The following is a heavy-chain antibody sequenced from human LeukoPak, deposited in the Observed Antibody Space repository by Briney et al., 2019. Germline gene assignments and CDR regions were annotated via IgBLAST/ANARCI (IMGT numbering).Heavy chain of an antibody. V-gene: IGHV1-69*05. J-gene: IGHJ6*03. Sequence: PGSSVEVSCQASGGTFSSYAISWVRQAPGQGLERMGGIIPIFGTANYAQKFQGRVTITTDESTSTAYMELSSLRSEDTAVYYCATGNEYCSSTSCYLDYYYYMDVWGKGTTVTVSS. CDR1: GGTFSSYA. D-gene: IGHD2-2*01. CDR2: IIPIFGTA. CDR3: ATGNEYCSSTSCYLDYYYYMDV.